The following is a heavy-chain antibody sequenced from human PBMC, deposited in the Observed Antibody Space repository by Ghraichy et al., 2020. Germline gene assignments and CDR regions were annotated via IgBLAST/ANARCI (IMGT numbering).Heavy chain of an antibody. CDR3: ARDYYDSSGYYYNYYYYYGMDV. D-gene: IGHD3-22*01. J-gene: IGHJ6*02. CDR1: GFTFSSYW. CDR2: IKQDGSEK. V-gene: IGHV3-7*01. Sequence: GGSLRLSCAASGFTFSSYWMSWVRQAPGKGLEWVANIKQDGSEKYYVDSVKGQFTISRDNAKNSLYLQMNSLRAEDTAVYYCARDYYDSSGYYYNYYYYYGMDVWGQGTTVTVSS.